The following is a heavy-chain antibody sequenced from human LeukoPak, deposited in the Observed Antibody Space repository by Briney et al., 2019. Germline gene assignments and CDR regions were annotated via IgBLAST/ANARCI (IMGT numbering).Heavy chain of an antibody. D-gene: IGHD3-22*01. V-gene: IGHV1-69*02. CDR3: ARVPYYYDSSGYPPL. CDR1: GGTFSSCT. J-gene: IGHJ4*02. Sequence: ASVKVSCKASGGTFSSCTISWVRQAPGQGLEWMGRIIPIVGIANYAQKFQGRVTITADKSTSTAYMELSSLRSEDTAVYYCARVPYYYDSSGYPPLWGQGTLVTVSS. CDR2: IIPIVGIA.